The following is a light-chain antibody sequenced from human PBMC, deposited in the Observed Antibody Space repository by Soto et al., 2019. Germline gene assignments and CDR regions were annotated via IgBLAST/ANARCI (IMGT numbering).Light chain of an antibody. V-gene: IGLV2-14*01. CDR3: SSFTSSTTLL. CDR2: AVT. J-gene: IGLJ7*01. CDR1: ATDVGAYNY. Sequence: QSALTQPASVSGSPGQSITISCTGTATDVGAYNYVSWYQQHPGRAPKLIIYAVTDRPSGVADRFSGSKSDDTASLTISGLQAEDEAHYYCSSFTSSTTLLFGGGTQLTVL.